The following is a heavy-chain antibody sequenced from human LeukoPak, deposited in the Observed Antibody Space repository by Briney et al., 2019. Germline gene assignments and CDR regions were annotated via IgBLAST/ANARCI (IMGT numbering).Heavy chain of an antibody. Sequence: SQTLSLTCTVSGGSISSGGYYWSWIRQHPGKGLEWIGYIYYSGSTYYNPSLKSRVTISVDTSKNQFSLELSSVTAADTAVYYCARDGQGYCSSTNCYNWFDPWGQGTLVTVSS. D-gene: IGHD2-2*01. CDR3: ARDGQGYCSSTNCYNWFDP. CDR2: IYYSGST. CDR1: GGSISSGGYY. J-gene: IGHJ5*02. V-gene: IGHV4-31*03.